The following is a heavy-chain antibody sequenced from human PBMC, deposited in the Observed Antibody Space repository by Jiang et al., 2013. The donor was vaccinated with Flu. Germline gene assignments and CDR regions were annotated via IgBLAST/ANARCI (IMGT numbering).Heavy chain of an antibody. CDR2: INPNIGDT. D-gene: IGHD6-13*01. CDR1: GYNIIGLY. V-gene: IGHV1-2*02. J-gene: IGHJ4*02. Sequence: GAEVKKPGASVRISCKASGYNIIGLYMHWVRQAPGQGLEWMGWINPNIGDTYYAQKFEGRVTMTRDTSINTAYMELTSLRSDDTAIYYCGRDSAAAIDFWGQGTLVTVS. CDR3: GRDSAAAIDF.